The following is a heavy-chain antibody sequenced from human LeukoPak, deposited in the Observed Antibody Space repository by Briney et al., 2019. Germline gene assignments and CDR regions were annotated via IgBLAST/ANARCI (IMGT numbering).Heavy chain of an antibody. CDR3: ARHLITEQQPWGFDY. V-gene: IGHV4-30-2*01. CDR2: IYHSGST. D-gene: IGHD1-20*01. Sequence: SQTLSLTCTVSGGSISSGGYYWSWVRQPPGKGLEWIGYIYHSGSTYYNPSLKSRVTISVDRSKNQFSLKLSSVTAADTAVYYCARHLITEQQPWGFDYWGQGTLVTVSS. CDR1: GGSISSGGYY. J-gene: IGHJ4*02.